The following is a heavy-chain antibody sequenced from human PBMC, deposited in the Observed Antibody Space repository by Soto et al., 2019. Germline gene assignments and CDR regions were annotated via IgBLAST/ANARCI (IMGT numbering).Heavy chain of an antibody. CDR2: IIPIFGTA. V-gene: IGHV1-69*13. CDR1: GGTFSSYA. CDR3: ARVLGTAMVYYGMDV. Sequence: GASVKVSCKASGGTFSSYAISWVRQAPGQGLEWMGGIIPIFGTANYAQKFQGRVTITADESTSTAYMELSSLRSEDTAVYYCARVLGTAMVYYGMDVWGQATTVTVSS. J-gene: IGHJ6*01. D-gene: IGHD5-18*01.